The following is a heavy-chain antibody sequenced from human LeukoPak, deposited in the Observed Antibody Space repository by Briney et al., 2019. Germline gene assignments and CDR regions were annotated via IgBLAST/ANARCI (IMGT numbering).Heavy chain of an antibody. CDR3: VVANCGVNCSH. J-gene: IGHJ4*02. CDR1: GFTFSSYW. CDR2: LNSGGSST. V-gene: IGHV3-74*01. D-gene: IGHD2-21*01. Sequence: PGGSLRLSRAASGFTFSSYWMYGVRQSPGKGLVWVSRLNSGGSSTAYADSVKGRFIISRDNAKNTLYLQMYSLSVEDTAVYYCVVANCGVNCSHWGQGTLVTVSS.